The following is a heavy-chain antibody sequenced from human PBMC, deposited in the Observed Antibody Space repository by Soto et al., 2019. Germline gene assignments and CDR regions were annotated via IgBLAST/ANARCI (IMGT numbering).Heavy chain of an antibody. CDR2: IIPIFGTA. Sequence: SVKVSCKASGGTFSSYAISWVRQAPGQGLEWMGGIIPIFGTANYAQKFQGRVTITADESTSTAHMELSSLRSEDTAVYYCARTPQLGYRLRMDVWGQGTTVTV. CDR3: ARTPQLGYRLRMDV. V-gene: IGHV1-69*13. J-gene: IGHJ6*02. CDR1: GGTFSSYA. D-gene: IGHD2-15*01.